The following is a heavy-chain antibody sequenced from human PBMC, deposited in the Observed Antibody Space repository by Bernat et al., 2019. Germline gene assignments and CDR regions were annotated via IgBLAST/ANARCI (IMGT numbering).Heavy chain of an antibody. V-gene: IGHV4-34*01. Sequence: QVQLQQWGAGLLKPSETLSLTCGVYGGSFSGYYWSWIRQSPGKGLEWIGEINPSGSTDYNPSLKSRFTISADTSKNQFSLKLSSVTAADTAVFYCARGLIAVAGTVSDYWGQGTLVTVSS. J-gene: IGHJ4*02. CDR2: INPSGST. D-gene: IGHD6-19*01. CDR1: GGSFSGYY. CDR3: ARGLIAVAGTVSDY.